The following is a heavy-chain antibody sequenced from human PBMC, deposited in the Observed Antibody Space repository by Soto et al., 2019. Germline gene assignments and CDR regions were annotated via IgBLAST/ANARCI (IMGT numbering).Heavy chain of an antibody. CDR1: GGSISSYY. CDR2: IYYSGST. Sequence: PSETLSLTCTVSGGSISSYYWSWIRQPPGKGLEWIGYIYYSGSTNYNPSLKSRVTISVDTSKNQFSLKLSSVTAADTAVYYCARDLAAGTRPLWFDPWGQGTLVTVSS. V-gene: IGHV4-59*01. CDR3: ARDLAAGTRPLWFDP. J-gene: IGHJ5*02. D-gene: IGHD6-13*01.